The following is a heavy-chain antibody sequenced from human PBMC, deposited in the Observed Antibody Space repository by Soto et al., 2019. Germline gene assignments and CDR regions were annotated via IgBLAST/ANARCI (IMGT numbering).Heavy chain of an antibody. V-gene: IGHV4-59*08. Sequence: QVQLQESGPGVVKPSETLSLTCTVSGASVSSHHWTWIRQTPGKGLEWIGDYSDSASYSPSLKSRVTISAGTSTNQFSLNLSSVTAADTAVYYCAAYRRGEGGRGYWGQGTLVTVSS. J-gene: IGHJ4*02. CDR2: DYSDSA. CDR3: AAYRRGEGGRGY. D-gene: IGHD6-19*01. CDR1: GASVSSHH.